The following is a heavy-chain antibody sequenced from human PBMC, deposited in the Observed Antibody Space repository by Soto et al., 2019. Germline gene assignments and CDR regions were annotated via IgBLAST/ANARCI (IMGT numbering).Heavy chain of an antibody. CDR1: GGTFSSYA. CDR2: IIPIFGTA. V-gene: IGHV1-69*12. D-gene: IGHD4-17*01. Sequence: QVQLVQSGDEVKKPGSSVKVSCKASGGTFSSYAISWVRQAPGQGLEWMGGIIPIFGTANYAKKIQGRVKITADESTSTAYMELSSLRSEDTAVYYCARGQMDYGDYYFDYWGQGTLVTVSS. J-gene: IGHJ4*02. CDR3: ARGQMDYGDYYFDY.